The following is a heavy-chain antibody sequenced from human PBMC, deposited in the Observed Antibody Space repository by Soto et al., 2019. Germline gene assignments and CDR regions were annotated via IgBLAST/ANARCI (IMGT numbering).Heavy chain of an antibody. CDR3: AKVSGSGSYYKPFDY. Sequence: GGSLRLSCAASGFTFSSYAMSWVRQAPGKGLEWVSAISGSGGSTYYADSVKGRFTISRDNSKNTLYLQMNSLRAEDTAVYYCAKVSGSGSYYKPFDYWGQGTLVTVSS. J-gene: IGHJ4*02. CDR1: GFTFSSYA. D-gene: IGHD3-10*01. V-gene: IGHV3-23*01. CDR2: ISGSGGST.